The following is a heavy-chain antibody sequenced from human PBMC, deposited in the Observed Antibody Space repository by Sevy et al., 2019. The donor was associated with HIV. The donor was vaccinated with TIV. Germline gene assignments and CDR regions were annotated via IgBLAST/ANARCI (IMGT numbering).Heavy chain of an antibody. D-gene: IGHD3-22*01. J-gene: IGHJ4*02. V-gene: IGHV3-23*01. Sequence: GGSLRLSCAASGFTFSSYAMNWVRQAPGKGLEWVSGISGSGGSTYYADSVKGRFTVSRDNSKNTLYLQMNSLRDEDTAVYYCAKDSASMIVVVIYYWGQGTLVTVSS. CDR3: AKDSASMIVVVIYY. CDR1: GFTFSSYA. CDR2: ISGSGGST.